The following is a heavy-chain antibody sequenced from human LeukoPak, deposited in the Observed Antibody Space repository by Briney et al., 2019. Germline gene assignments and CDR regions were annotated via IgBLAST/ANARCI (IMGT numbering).Heavy chain of an antibody. CDR3: AEDAHRTSYDFWSGLFDY. CDR2: ISWNSGSI. Sequence: GGSLRLSCAASGFTFDDYAMHWVRQAPGKGLEWVSGISWNSGSIGYADSVKGRFTISRDNAKNSLYLQMNSLRAEDMALYYCAEDAHRTSYDFWSGLFDYWGQGTLVTVFS. V-gene: IGHV3-9*03. D-gene: IGHD3-3*01. CDR1: GFTFDDYA. J-gene: IGHJ4*02.